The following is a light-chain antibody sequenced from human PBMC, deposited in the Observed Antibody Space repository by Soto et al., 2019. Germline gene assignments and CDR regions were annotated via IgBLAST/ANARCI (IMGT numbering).Light chain of an antibody. CDR2: DAS. Sequence: DIQMTQSPSSLSASVGDRLTITCQASQDISNYLNWYQQKPGKAPKLLISDASILETGVPSRFSGSGSGTDFTFTISNLQPEDIATYYCQQYDDTPITFGQGTRLDMK. J-gene: IGKJ5*01. CDR1: QDISNY. CDR3: QQYDDTPIT. V-gene: IGKV1-33*01.